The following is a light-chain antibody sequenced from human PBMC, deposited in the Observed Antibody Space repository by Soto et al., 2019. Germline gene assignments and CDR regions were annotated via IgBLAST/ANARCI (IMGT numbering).Light chain of an antibody. CDR3: QQYINWPLT. CDR1: QSVSSN. CDR2: GAS. Sequence: EIVMTQSPATLSVSPGERATLSCRASQSVSSNLAWYQQKPGQAPRLLIYGASTRATGIPARFSGSGSGTEFTFTISSLQSEDVAVYYFQQYINWPLTFGGGTKVEIK. V-gene: IGKV3-15*01. J-gene: IGKJ4*01.